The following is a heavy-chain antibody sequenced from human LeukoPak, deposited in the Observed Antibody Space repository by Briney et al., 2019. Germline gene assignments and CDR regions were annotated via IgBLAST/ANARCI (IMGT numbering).Heavy chain of an antibody. CDR2: ISYDGSNK. Sequence: GGSLRLSCAASGFTFSSYGMHWVRQAPGKGLEGVAVISYDGSNKYYADSVKGRFTISRDNSKNTLYLQMNSLRAEDTAVYYCAKYQLLNNNYWRDAFDFWGQGTMVTVSS. V-gene: IGHV3-30*18. D-gene: IGHD1-1*01. J-gene: IGHJ3*01. CDR1: GFTFSSYG. CDR3: AKYQLLNNNYWRDAFDF.